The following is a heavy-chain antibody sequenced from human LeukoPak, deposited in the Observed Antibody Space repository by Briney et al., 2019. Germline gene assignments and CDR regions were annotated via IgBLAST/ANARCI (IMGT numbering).Heavy chain of an antibody. CDR2: IYYSGST. CDR1: GGSISSYY. Sequence: SETLSLTCTVSGGSISSYYWSWIRQPPGKGLEWIGYIYYSGSTNYNPSLKSRVTISVDTSKNQFSLKLSSVTAADTAVYYCARHGRYIAVAGGWFDPWGQGTLVTASS. D-gene: IGHD6-13*01. V-gene: IGHV4-59*08. CDR3: ARHGRYIAVAGGWFDP. J-gene: IGHJ5*02.